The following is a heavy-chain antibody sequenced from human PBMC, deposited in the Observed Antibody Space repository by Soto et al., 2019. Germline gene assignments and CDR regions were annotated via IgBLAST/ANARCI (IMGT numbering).Heavy chain of an antibody. CDR1: GFTFGDYA. Sequence: GGSLRLSCTASGFTFGDYAMSWFRQAPGKGLEWVGFIRSKAYGGTTEYAASVKGRFTISRDDSKSIAYLQMNSLKTEDTAVYYCTRAPRGQAQWLVQGAFDYWGQGTLVTVSS. D-gene: IGHD6-19*01. CDR2: IRSKAYGGTT. J-gene: IGHJ4*02. V-gene: IGHV3-49*03. CDR3: TRAPRGQAQWLVQGAFDY.